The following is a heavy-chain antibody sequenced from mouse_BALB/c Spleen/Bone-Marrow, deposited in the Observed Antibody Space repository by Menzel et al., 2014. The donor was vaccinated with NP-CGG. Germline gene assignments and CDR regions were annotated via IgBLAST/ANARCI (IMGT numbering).Heavy chain of an antibody. CDR1: GFTIKDTY. D-gene: IGHD4-1*01. CDR3: ARWERGRAWFAY. CDR2: IDPANGNT. V-gene: IGHV14-3*02. J-gene: IGHJ3*01. Sequence: EVHLQQSGAELVKPGASVKLSCTASGFTIKDTYMHWVQQRPEQGLEWIGRIDPANGNTKYAPKFQGKATITADTSSNTAYLQLSSQTSEDAAVYYGARWERGRAWFAYWGQGTLVTVSA.